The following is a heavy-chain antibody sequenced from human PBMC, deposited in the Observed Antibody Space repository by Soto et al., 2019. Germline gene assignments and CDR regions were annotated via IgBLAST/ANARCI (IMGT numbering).Heavy chain of an antibody. CDR2: IWYDGSNK. CDR3: ARATRYSSSWYPSGDYYGMDV. Sequence: SCAASGFTFSSYGMHWVRQAPGKGLEWVAVIWYDGSNKYYADSVKGRFTISRDNSKNTLYLQMNSLRAEDTAVYYCARATRYSSSWYPSGDYYGMDVWGQGTTVTVSS. V-gene: IGHV3-33*01. D-gene: IGHD6-13*01. CDR1: GFTFSSYG. J-gene: IGHJ6*02.